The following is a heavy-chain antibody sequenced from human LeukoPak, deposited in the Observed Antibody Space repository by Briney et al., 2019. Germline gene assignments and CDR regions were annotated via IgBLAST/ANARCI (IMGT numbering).Heavy chain of an antibody. D-gene: IGHD4-23*01. J-gene: IGHJ4*02. CDR3: ARDRMTVVTLFDY. CDR2: ISSSSSYI. CDR1: GFTFSSYS. V-gene: IGHV3-21*01. Sequence: PGGCLRLSCAASGFTFSSYSVNWVRQAPGKGLEWVSSISSSSSYIYYADSVKGRFTISRDNAKNSLYLQMNSLRAEDTAVYYCARDRMTVVTLFDYWGQGTQVTVPS.